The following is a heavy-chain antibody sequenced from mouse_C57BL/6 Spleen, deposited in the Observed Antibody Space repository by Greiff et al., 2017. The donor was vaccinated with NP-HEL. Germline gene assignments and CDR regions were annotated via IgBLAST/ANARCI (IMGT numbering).Heavy chain of an antibody. CDR3: ARGDPGFAD. J-gene: IGHJ3*01. D-gene: IGHD2-13*01. Sequence: QVQLKQSGPELVKPGASVKISCKASGYAFSSSWMNWVKQRPGKGLEWIGQIYPGDGDTNYNGKFKGKATLTADKSSSTAYMQLSSLTSEDSAVYFCARGDPGFADWGQGTLVTVSA. CDR1: GYAFSSSW. V-gene: IGHV1-80*01. CDR2: IYPGDGDT.